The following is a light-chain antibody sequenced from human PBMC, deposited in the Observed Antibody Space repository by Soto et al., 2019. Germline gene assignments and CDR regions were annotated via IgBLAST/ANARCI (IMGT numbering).Light chain of an antibody. CDR3: QQDVSWT. J-gene: IGKJ1*01. CDR1: ETISSNH. CDR2: GTS. V-gene: IGKV3-20*01. Sequence: EIVLTQSPGTLSVSPGERATLSCRASETISSNHLAWYQQKPGQAPSLLIYGTSSRATGIPDRFSGSGSGTDFTLTISRLEPEDSAIYSCQQDVSWTFGQGTKVEIK.